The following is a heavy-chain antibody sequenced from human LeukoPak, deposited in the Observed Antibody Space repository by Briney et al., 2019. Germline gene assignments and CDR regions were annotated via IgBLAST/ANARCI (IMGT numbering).Heavy chain of an antibody. CDR3: AGGRITMVRGVILT. CDR2: INHSGST. Sequence: KPSETLSLTCAVYGGSFSGYYLSWIRQPPGKGLEWIGEINHSGSTNYNPSLKSRVTISVDTSKNQFSLKLSSVTAADTAVYYCAGGRITMVRGVILTWGQGTLVTVSS. V-gene: IGHV4-34*01. J-gene: IGHJ5*02. CDR1: GGSFSGYY. D-gene: IGHD3-10*01.